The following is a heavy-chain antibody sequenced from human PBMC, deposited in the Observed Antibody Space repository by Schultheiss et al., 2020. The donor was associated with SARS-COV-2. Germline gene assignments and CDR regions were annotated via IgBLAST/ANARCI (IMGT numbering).Heavy chain of an antibody. CDR1: GYSISSSNW. CDR3: ARGAWVNSSSWSYYYYGMDV. CDR2: INHSGST. D-gene: IGHD6-13*01. V-gene: IGHV4-4*02. J-gene: IGHJ6*02. Sequence: GSLRLSCAVSGYSISSSNWWGWIRQPPGKGLEWIGEINHSGSTNYNPSLKSRVTISVDTSKNQFSLKLSSVTAADTAVYYCARGAWVNSSSWSYYYYGMDVWGQGTTVTVSS.